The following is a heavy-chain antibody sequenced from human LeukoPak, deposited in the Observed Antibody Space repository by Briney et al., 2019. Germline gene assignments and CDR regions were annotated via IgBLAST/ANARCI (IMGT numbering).Heavy chain of an antibody. J-gene: IGHJ4*02. CDR2: IKIKTEGGTT. D-gene: IGHD3-10*02. CDR1: GFTFSNAY. V-gene: IGHV3-15*01. CDR3: TTDKAHLHYYVGIDPIDY. Sequence: GGSLRLSCAASGFTFSNAYMSWVRQAPGKGLEWVGRIKIKTEGGTTDYAAPVKGRFTISRDDSKNTLDLQMSSLKTEDTAVYYCTTDKAHLHYYVGIDPIDYWGQGTLVTVSS.